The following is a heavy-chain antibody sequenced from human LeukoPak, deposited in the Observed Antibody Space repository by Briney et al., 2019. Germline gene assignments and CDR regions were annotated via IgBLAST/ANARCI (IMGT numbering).Heavy chain of an antibody. CDR2: IKSDGRT. J-gene: IGHJ1*01. Sequence: GGSLRLSCAASGFTLSSYWMHWVRQAPGKGLVWVSRIKSDGRTNYADSVKGRFTISRDNAKNTVSLQMNSLRAEDTGVYYCARAPAEIGGYYPEYFRHWGQGTLVIVSS. CDR3: ARAPAEIGGYYPEYFRH. CDR1: GFTLSSYW. D-gene: IGHD3-22*01. V-gene: IGHV3-74*01.